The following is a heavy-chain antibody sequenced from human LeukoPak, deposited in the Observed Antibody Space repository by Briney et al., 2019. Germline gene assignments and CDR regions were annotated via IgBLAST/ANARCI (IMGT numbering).Heavy chain of an antibody. D-gene: IGHD3-10*01. Sequence: SETLSLTCTVSGGSISSYYWSWIRQPPGKGLEWIGYIYYSGSTNYNPSLKSRVTISVDTSKNQFSLKLSSVTAADTAVYYCARANPMVRAVINYYGMDVWGQGTTVTVSS. V-gene: IGHV4-59*01. CDR3: ARANPMVRAVINYYGMDV. J-gene: IGHJ6*02. CDR2: IYYSGST. CDR1: GGSISSYY.